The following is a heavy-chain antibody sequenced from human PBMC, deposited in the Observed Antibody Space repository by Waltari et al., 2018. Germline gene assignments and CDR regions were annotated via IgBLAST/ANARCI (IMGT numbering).Heavy chain of an antibody. V-gene: IGHV5-10-1*03. CDR2: IYPTDSYI. Sequence: EVQLVQSGAEVTKPGESLTISCQASGYSFTTFWINWVRQLPGKGLEWMATIYPTDSYITYSPSFQDHVALSVDKSTNTAYIQWASLKASDTATYYCARRVLYGMDVWGQGTMVTVSS. J-gene: IGHJ6*02. CDR3: ARRVLYGMDV. CDR1: GYSFTTFW.